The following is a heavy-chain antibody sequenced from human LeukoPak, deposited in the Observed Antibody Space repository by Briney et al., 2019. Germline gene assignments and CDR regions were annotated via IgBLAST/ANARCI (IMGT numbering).Heavy chain of an antibody. D-gene: IGHD3-9*01. J-gene: IGHJ4*02. CDR3: ARGSYDILTGYYTGFNY. CDR2: MYPNSGNT. V-gene: IGHV1-8*01. Sequence: ASVKVSCKPSRYTFTTYDIYWVPHAPRQGLGWRCWMYPNSGNTGYAQKFQGRVTMKRNTSISTDYMELSSLRSVDSVVYYCARGSYDILTGYYTGFNYWGQGTLVTVSS. CDR1: RYTFTTYD.